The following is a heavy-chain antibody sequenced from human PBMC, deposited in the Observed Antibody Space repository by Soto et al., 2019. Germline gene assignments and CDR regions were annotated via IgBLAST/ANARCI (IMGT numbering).Heavy chain of an antibody. J-gene: IGHJ4*02. V-gene: IGHV1-18*01. Sequence: ASVKVSCKASGYTFTSYGISWVRQAPGQGLEWMGWISAYNGNTNYAQKLQGRVTMTTDTSTSTAYMELRSLRSDDTAVYYCARALIMITFGGVIVDPNFDYRGQGTLVTVSS. CDR3: ARALIMITFGGVIVDPNFDY. CDR1: GYTFTSYG. CDR2: ISAYNGNT. D-gene: IGHD3-16*02.